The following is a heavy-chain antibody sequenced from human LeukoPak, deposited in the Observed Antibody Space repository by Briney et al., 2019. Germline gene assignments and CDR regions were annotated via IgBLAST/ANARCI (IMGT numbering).Heavy chain of an antibody. Sequence: SVKVSCKASGFTFTSSAVQWVRQARGQRLEWIGWIVVGSGNTNYAQKFQERVTITRDMSTSTAYMELSSLRSEDTAVYYCAAAGGVPAVAADWGQGTLVTVSS. CDR1: GFTFTSSA. CDR3: AAAGGVPAVAAD. V-gene: IGHV1-58*01. CDR2: IVVGSGNT. D-gene: IGHD2-2*01. J-gene: IGHJ4*02.